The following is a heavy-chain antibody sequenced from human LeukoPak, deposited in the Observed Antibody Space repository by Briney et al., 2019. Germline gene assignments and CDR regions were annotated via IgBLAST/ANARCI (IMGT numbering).Heavy chain of an antibody. J-gene: IGHJ4*02. CDR3: ARSPKRYSSGWYSDY. V-gene: IGHV1-18*04. CDR1: GYTFTSYG. D-gene: IGHD6-19*01. Sequence: GASVKVSCKASGYTFTSYGISWVRQAPGQGLEWMGWISAYNGNTNYAQKLQGRVTMTTDTSTSTAYMELWSLRSDDTAVYYCARSPKRYSSGWYSDYWGQGTLVTVSS. CDR2: ISAYNGNT.